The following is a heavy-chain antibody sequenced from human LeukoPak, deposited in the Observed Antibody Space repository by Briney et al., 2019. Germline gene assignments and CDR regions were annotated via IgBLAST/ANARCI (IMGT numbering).Heavy chain of an antibody. D-gene: IGHD3-3*01. CDR3: ARDSSRNYDFWSGYYLPSGY. V-gene: IGHV3-30*02. J-gene: IGHJ4*02. Sequence: PGGSLRLSCAASGFTFSSYGMHWVRQAPGKGLEWVAFIRYDGSNKYYADSVKGRFTISRDNSKNTLYLQMNSLRAEDTAVYYCARDSSRNYDFWSGYYLPSGYWGQGTLVTVSS. CDR1: GFTFSSYG. CDR2: IRYDGSNK.